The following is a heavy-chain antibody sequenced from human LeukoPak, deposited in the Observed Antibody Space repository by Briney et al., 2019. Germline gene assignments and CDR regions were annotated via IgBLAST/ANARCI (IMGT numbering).Heavy chain of an antibody. J-gene: IGHJ5*02. V-gene: IGHV1-24*01. D-gene: IGHD2-15*01. CDR3: ARDIRKVVAAINWFDP. CDR2: FDPEDGET. Sequence: ASVKVSCKVSGYTLTELSMHWVRQAPGKGLEWMGGFDPEDGETIYAQKFQGRVTMTRDTSTSTVYMELSSLRSEDTAVYYCARDIRKVVAAINWFDPWGQGTLVTVSS. CDR1: GYTLTELS.